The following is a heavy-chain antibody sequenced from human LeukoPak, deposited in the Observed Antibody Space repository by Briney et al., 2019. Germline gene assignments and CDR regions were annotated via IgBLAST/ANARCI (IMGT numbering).Heavy chain of an antibody. D-gene: IGHD4-17*01. CDR1: GFTFSSYG. V-gene: IGHV3-33*06. Sequence: GRSLRLSCAASGFTFSSYGMHWVRQAPGKGLEWVAVIWYDGSNKYYADSVKGRFTISRDNSKNTLYLQMNSLRAEDTAVYYWAKNLGTCGDNESVNAFDIWGQGTMVTVSS. CDR3: AKNLGTCGDNESVNAFDI. CDR2: IWYDGSNK. J-gene: IGHJ3*02.